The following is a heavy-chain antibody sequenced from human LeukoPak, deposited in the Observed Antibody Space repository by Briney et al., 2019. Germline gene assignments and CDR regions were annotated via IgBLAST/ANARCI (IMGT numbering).Heavy chain of an antibody. CDR3: AKDFDGDYSPGY. CDR2: ISGSGGST. V-gene: IGHV3-23*01. D-gene: IGHD4-17*01. J-gene: IGHJ4*02. Sequence: GGSLRLSCAASGFTFSSYAMSWVRQAPGKGLEWVSAISGSGGSTYYADSVKGRFTISRDNSKSTLYLQMNSLRAEDTAVYYCAKDFDGDYSPGYWGQGTLVTVSS. CDR1: GFTFSSYA.